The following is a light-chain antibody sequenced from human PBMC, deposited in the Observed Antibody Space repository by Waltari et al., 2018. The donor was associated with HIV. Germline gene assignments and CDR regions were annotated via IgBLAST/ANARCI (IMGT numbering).Light chain of an antibody. V-gene: IGKV1-39*01. J-gene: IGKJ1*01. CDR3: QQSYSTPRWT. CDR1: QSISSY. Sequence: DIQMTQSPSSLSASVGDRVTITCRASQSISSYLNWYQQKPGKAPKLLIYAASSLQSGVPSRFSVSGSETDFTLTISSLQPEDFATYYCQQSYSTPRWTFGQGTKVEIK. CDR2: AAS.